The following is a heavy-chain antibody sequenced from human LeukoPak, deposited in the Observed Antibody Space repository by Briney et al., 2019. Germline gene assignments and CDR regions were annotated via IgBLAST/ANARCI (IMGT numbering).Heavy chain of an antibody. V-gene: IGHV3-33*01. CDR3: VRDRGALQYFDY. CDR1: GFTFRNHG. D-gene: IGHD5-24*01. CDR2: IWYDGSNK. Sequence: GGSLRLSCAASGFTFRNHGMHWIRQAPGKGLEWVAIIWYDGSNKYYADSLNGRFTISGDNSKNTLYLQMNNLRDDDTAVYYCVRDRGALQYFDYWGQGTLVTVSS. J-gene: IGHJ4*02.